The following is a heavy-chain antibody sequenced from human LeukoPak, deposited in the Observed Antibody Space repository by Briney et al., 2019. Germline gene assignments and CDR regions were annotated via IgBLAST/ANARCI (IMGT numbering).Heavy chain of an antibody. V-gene: IGHV3-21*01. Sequence: PGGSLRLSCAASGFTFSSYSMNWVRQAPGKGLEWVSSISSSSSYIHYADSVKGRFTISRDNSKNTLYLQMNSLRAEDTAVYYCARDLLVELVPVGAFDIWGQGTMVTVSS. J-gene: IGHJ3*02. D-gene: IGHD1-7*01. CDR1: GFTFSSYS. CDR2: ISSSSSYI. CDR3: ARDLLVELVPVGAFDI.